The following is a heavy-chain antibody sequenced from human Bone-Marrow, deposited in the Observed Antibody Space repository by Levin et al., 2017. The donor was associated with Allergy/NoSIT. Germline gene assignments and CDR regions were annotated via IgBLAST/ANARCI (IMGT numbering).Heavy chain of an antibody. CDR3: ARDSPLYCGGGSCKGGYGMEV. V-gene: IGHV4-59*01. D-gene: IGHD2-15*01. CDR2: IYYTGNT. CDR1: GGSISGNY. Sequence: NPSETLSLTCTVSGGSISGNYWSWIRQPPGKGLEWIGYIYYTGNTYYNPSLKSRVTMSVDTSKNQFSLKLSSATAADTAVYYCARDSPLYCGGGSCKGGYGMEVWGQGTTVTVSS. J-gene: IGHJ6*02.